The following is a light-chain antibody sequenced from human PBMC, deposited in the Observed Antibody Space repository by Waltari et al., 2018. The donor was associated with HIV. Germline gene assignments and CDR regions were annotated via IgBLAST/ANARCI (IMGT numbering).Light chain of an antibody. CDR1: SSNIGRNF. J-gene: IGLJ3*02. CDR3: GTWDSSLSAWV. V-gene: IGLV1-51*01. CDR2: DND. Sequence: QSVLTQPPSVSAAPGQKVTISCSGYSSNIGRNFVSWYQQIPGTAPKLLIYDNDKRPPGIPDRFSGSKSGTSATLGITGLQTGDEADYYCGTWDSSLSAWVFGGGTKLTVL.